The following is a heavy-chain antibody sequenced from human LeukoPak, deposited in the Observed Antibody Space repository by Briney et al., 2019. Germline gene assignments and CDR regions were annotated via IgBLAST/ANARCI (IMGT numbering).Heavy chain of an antibody. V-gene: IGHV3-7*01. CDR2: MRRDGNEI. CDR3: ARSGDFWSGYYYYYGMDV. J-gene: IGHJ6*02. D-gene: IGHD3-3*01. Sequence: GGSLRLSCSASGFTFSTYWMSWVRQAPGKGLEWVANMRRDGNEIYYLDSVRGRFTISRDNAKNSLYLQMNSLRAEDTAVYYCARSGDFWSGYYYYYGMDVWGQGTTVTVSS. CDR1: GFTFSTYW.